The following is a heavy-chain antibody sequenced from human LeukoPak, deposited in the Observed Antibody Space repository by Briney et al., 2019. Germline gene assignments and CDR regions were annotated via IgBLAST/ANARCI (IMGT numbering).Heavy chain of an antibody. CDR2: ISGSGGST. CDR3: AKGYYFDY. J-gene: IGHJ4*02. V-gene: IGHV3-23*01. Sequence: GGSLRLSCAASGFSFMNAWMIWVRQAPGKGLEWVSAISGSGGSTYYADSVKGRFTISRDNSKNTLYLQMNSLRAEDTAVYYCAKGYYFDYWGQGTLVTVSS. CDR1: GFSFMNAW.